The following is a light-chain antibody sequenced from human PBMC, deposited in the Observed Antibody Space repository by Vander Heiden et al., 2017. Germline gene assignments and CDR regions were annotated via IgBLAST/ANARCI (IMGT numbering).Light chain of an antibody. Sequence: DTQMTQSPSSLSASVGDRVTITCRASQSISSYLSWYQQKPGKAPNLLIFAASTLHSGVPSRFSGSGFGTDFTLTISSLQPEDFATYFCQQSFTSPPSFGEGTKVEIK. V-gene: IGKV1-39*01. CDR1: QSISSY. CDR2: AAS. J-gene: IGKJ1*01. CDR3: QQSFTSPPS.